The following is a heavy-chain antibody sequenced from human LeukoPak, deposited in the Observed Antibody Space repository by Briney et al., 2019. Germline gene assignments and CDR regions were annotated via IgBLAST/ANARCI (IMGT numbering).Heavy chain of an antibody. V-gene: IGHV1-2*02. CDR1: GGTFSSYA. Sequence: GASVKVSCKASGGTFSSYAISWVRQAPGQGLEWMGWINPNSGGTNYAQKFQGRVTMTRDMSTSTVYMELSSLRSEDTAVYYCARAKIVATVFDYWGQGTLVTVSS. D-gene: IGHD5-12*01. J-gene: IGHJ4*02. CDR3: ARAKIVATVFDY. CDR2: INPNSGGT.